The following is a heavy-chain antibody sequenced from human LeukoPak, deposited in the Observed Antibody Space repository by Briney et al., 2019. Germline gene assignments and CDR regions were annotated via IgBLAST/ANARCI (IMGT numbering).Heavy chain of an antibody. CDR3: ARDSSGCQ. J-gene: IGHJ4*02. Sequence: EGSLRLSCAASGFTFSTYWMSWVRQAPGKGLEWVANIKEDGSEKYYGDSVKGRFTISRDNAKNSLYLEMNSLRVEDTAVYYCARDSSGCQWGQGTLVTVSS. CDR2: IKEDGSEK. CDR1: GFTFSTYW. V-gene: IGHV3-7*01. D-gene: IGHD3-22*01.